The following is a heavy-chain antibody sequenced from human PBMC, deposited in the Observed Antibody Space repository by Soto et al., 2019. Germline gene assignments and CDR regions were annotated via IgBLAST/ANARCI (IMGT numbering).Heavy chain of an antibody. CDR3: AMVDVYVTPSPQDV. V-gene: IGHV1-18*01. J-gene: IGHJ6*02. Sequence: ASVKVSCKASGYSFTRYGIAWARQAPGQGLEWMGWVNTYNGNTNYAQNLQGRVTLTTDTSTSTAYMELTSLRSNDTAIYYCAMVDVYVTPSPQDVWGQGTTVTVSS. D-gene: IGHD3-16*01. CDR1: GYSFTRYG. CDR2: VNTYNGNT.